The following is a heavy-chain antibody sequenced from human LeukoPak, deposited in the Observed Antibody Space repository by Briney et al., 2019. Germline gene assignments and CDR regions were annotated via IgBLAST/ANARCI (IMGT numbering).Heavy chain of an antibody. Sequence: SQTLSLTCAIPGDSVSSNSAAWSWIRQSPSRGLEWLGRTYYRSRWYNDYAVSVKSRITINPDTSKNQFSLQLNSVTPEDTAVYYCARDKQAGLRYFDWLDYYYYYMDVWGKGTTVTISS. D-gene: IGHD3-9*01. V-gene: IGHV6-1*01. CDR2: TYYRSRWYN. J-gene: IGHJ6*03. CDR1: GDSVSSNSAA. CDR3: ARDKQAGLRYFDWLDYYYYYMDV.